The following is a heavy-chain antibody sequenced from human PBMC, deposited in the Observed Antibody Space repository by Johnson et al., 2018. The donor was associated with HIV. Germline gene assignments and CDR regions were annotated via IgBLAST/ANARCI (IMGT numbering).Heavy chain of an antibody. D-gene: IGHD1-26*01. J-gene: IGHJ3*02. Sequence: VLLVESGGGLIQPGGSLRLSCAASGFTVSSNYMSWVRQAPGKGLEWVSVIYSGGSTYYADYVKGRFTISRDNSKNTLYLQMESLRVEDTAIYYCAKAWELLGRRAALDIWGQGTMVIVSS. CDR1: GFTVSSNY. V-gene: IGHV3-53*01. CDR3: AKAWELLGRRAALDI. CDR2: IYSGGST.